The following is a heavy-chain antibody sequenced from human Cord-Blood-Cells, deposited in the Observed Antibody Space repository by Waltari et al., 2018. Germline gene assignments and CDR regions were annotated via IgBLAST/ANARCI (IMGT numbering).Heavy chain of an antibody. Sequence: QVQLQESGPGLVKPSQTLSLTCTVSGGSISSGGYYWSWIRQHPGKGLEWIGYIDYSGGTYYNPSLRSRVTSSVDTSKNQFSLKLSSVTAADTAVYYCARLYYYDSSGYYFDYWGQGTLVTVSS. J-gene: IGHJ4*02. CDR1: GGSISSGGYY. V-gene: IGHV4-31*03. D-gene: IGHD3-22*01. CDR3: ARLYYYDSSGYYFDY. CDR2: IDYSGGT.